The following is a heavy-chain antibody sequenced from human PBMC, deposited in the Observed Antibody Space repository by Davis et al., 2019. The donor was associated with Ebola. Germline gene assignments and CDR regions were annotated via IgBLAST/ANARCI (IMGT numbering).Heavy chain of an antibody. J-gene: IGHJ4*02. CDR2: IYWDDDK. Sequence: SGPTLVKPTQTLTLTCTFSGFSLSTGGVGVGWIRQPPGKALECLVMIYWDDDKRYSPYLKSMLTITKDTSKNQVVLTMTNMDPVDTATYYCAHRRGGYTWTDGIFDDWGQGALVTVSS. V-gene: IGHV2-5*02. CDR3: AHRRGGYTWTDGIFDD. CDR1: GFSLSTGGVG. D-gene: IGHD1-20*01.